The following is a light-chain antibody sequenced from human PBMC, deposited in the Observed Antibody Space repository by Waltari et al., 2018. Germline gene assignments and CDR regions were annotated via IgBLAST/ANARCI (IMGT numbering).Light chain of an antibody. CDR1: QSVNRA. J-gene: IGKJ1*01. V-gene: IGKV3-20*01. CDR3: QHYLRLPVT. Sequence: EIVLTQSPGTLSLSPGERATLSCKASQSVNRALAWYQQKPGQAPRLLIYGIFDRAAGTPDRFSGSGSGTEFSLTISRLEPEDFAVYYCQHYLRLPVTFGQGTRVEVK. CDR2: GIF.